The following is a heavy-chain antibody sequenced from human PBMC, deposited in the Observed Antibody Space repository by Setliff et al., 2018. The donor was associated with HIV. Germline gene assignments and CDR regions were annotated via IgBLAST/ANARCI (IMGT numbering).Heavy chain of an antibody. CDR1: GGSLSRFY. Sequence: SETLSLTCSVSGGSLSRFYWSWVRQSPGKGLEWIAEINHSGNTNYNPSLKSRVTISVVTSKSHFSLKMTSVTAADTAVYYCARGALGPTVTSYYYYYMDVWGKGTTVTVSS. CDR3: ARGALGPTVTSYYYYYMDV. V-gene: IGHV4-34*01. J-gene: IGHJ6*03. D-gene: IGHD4-17*01. CDR2: INHSGNT.